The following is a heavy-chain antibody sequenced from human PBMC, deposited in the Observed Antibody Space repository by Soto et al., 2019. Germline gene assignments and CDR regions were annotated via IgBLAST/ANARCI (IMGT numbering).Heavy chain of an antibody. CDR3: ARVGNTYYDFWSGYPPDLDV. Sequence: PSETLSLTCAVYGGSFSGYYWSWIRQPPGKELEWIGEINHSGSTNYNPSLKSRVTISVDTSKNQFSLKLSSVTAADTAVYYCARVGNTYYDFWSGYPPDLDVWGQGTTVTVSS. J-gene: IGHJ6*02. D-gene: IGHD3-3*01. CDR1: GGSFSGYY. CDR2: INHSGST. V-gene: IGHV4-34*01.